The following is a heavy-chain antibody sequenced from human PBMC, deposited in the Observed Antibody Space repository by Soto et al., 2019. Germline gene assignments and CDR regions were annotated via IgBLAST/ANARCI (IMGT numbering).Heavy chain of an antibody. CDR3: ASSGDSAGWGIDF. Sequence: EVKLVESGGGLVQPGGSLRLSCAASGFSFSSYSMNWVRQAPGKGLEWVSYINRDSKTVYYAETVKGRFSISRDNAKKSLSLQMNSLRDEDTALYYCASSGDSAGWGIDFWGEGTLVTVSS. J-gene: IGHJ4*02. V-gene: IGHV3-48*02. CDR2: INRDSKTV. CDR1: GFSFSSYS. D-gene: IGHD6-19*01.